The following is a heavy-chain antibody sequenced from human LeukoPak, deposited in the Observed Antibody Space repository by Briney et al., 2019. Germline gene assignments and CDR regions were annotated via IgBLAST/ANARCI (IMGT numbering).Heavy chain of an antibody. CDR1: GYTFTVYF. J-gene: IGHJ6*03. CDR3: ARDPGMGAVRGYYYFYYMDV. V-gene: IGHV1-2*02. CDR2: INPNSGDT. Sequence: ASVTVSCKASGYTFTVYFMHWVRQAPGQRIEWMGWINPNSGDTNYAQKFQGRVTMTRDTSISTAYMELSRLRSDDTAVYYCARDPGMGAVRGYYYFYYMDVWGKGTTVTVSS. D-gene: IGHD1-26*01.